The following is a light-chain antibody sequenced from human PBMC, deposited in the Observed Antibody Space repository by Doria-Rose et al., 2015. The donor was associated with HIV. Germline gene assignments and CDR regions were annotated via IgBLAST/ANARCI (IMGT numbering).Light chain of an antibody. J-gene: IGLJ1*01. CDR1: SSNIGAGFD. CDR2: GNT. Sequence: QSVLTQPPSVSGAPGQRVAISCTGSSSNIGAGFDVNWYQQFPRTAPKLLIHGNTNRPSGVPDRFSGPKSGTSASLAISGLRAEDEADYYCQSYDSRLSVYVFGTGTKVTVL. CDR3: QSYDSRLSVYV. V-gene: IGLV1-40*01.